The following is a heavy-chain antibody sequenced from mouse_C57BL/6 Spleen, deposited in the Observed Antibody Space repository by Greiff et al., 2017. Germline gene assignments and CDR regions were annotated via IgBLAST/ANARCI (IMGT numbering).Heavy chain of an antibody. CDR1: GYSITSGYY. D-gene: IGHD1-1*01. CDR3: AREGADYYGSSYFDY. CDR2: ISYDGSN. V-gene: IGHV3-6*01. J-gene: IGHJ2*01. Sequence: EVQLQQSGPGLVKPSQSLSLTCSVTGYSITSGYYWNWIRQFPGNKLEWMGYISYDGSNNYNPSLKNRISITRDTSKNQFFLKLNSVTTEDTATYYCAREGADYYGSSYFDYWGQGTTLTVSS.